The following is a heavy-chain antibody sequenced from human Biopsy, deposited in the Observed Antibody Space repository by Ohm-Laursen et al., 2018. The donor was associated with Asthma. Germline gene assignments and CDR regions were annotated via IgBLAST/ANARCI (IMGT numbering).Heavy chain of an antibody. Sequence: SLRLSCSASGFTFSSYSMHWVRQAPGRGPEYVSSIATDGSNKFYADSVKGRFTVPRDNSKHTLYLHMTGLRADDTGVYYCVKDHGAGYYYFDDWGQGAQVTVSP. J-gene: IGHJ4*02. D-gene: IGHD2-8*01. CDR1: GFTFSSYS. CDR3: VKDHGAGYYYFDD. CDR2: IATDGSNK. V-gene: IGHV3-64D*08.